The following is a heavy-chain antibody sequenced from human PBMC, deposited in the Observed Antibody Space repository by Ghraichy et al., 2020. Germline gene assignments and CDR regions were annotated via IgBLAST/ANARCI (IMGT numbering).Heavy chain of an antibody. Sequence: LSLTCAASGFTVSDHFMDWVRQAPGKGLEWVGRIRNKDNGDTTDYAASVKGRFIISRDDSKNSMYVQMNSLKNEDTAVYYCARSSGWYFALEIWGPGTMVTVSA. D-gene: IGHD6-19*01. V-gene: IGHV3-72*01. CDR1: GFTVSDHF. CDR3: ARSSGWYFALEI. CDR2: IRNKDNGDTT. J-gene: IGHJ3*02.